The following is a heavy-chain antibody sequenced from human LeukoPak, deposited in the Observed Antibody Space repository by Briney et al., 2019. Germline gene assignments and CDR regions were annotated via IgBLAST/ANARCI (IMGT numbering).Heavy chain of an antibody. CDR3: AKVVYYYDSGSYWYYFDY. D-gene: IGHD3-10*01. V-gene: IGHV3-23*01. CDR1: GFTFGNSA. J-gene: IGHJ4*02. CDR2: ISNSGGSS. Sequence: PGGSLRLSCAASGFTFGNSAMTWVRQVSGKGLEWVSTISNSGGSSYYADFVKGRFTIARDNSRDTLYLQMNGLRAEDTAVYYCAKVVYYYDSGSYWYYFDYWGQGTMVTVSP.